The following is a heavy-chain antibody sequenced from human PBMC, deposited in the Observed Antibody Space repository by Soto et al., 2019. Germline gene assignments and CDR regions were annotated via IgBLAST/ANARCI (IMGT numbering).Heavy chain of an antibody. CDR1: GFTFSSYA. Sequence: GGSLRLSCAASGFTFSSYAMSWVRQAPGKGLEWVSAISGSGGSTYYADSVKGRFTISRDNSKNTLYLQMNSLRAEDTAVYYCFIAAAGTVEGYYGMDVWGQGTTVTVSS. CDR2: ISGSGGST. V-gene: IGHV3-23*01. D-gene: IGHD6-13*01. J-gene: IGHJ6*02. CDR3: FIAAAGTVEGYYGMDV.